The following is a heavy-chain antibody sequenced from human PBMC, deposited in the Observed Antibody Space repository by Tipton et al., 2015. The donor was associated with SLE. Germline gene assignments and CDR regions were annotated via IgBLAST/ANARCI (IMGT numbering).Heavy chain of an antibody. CDR2: MNPNSGNT. Sequence: QLVQSGAEVKKPGASVKVSCKASGYTFTSYDINWVRQATGQGLEWMGWMNPNSGNTGYAQKFQGRVTMTRNTSISTAYMELSSLRAAARAVYSSARPGELGEGPLYALEISGPGALGTASS. CDR3: ARPGELGEGPLYALEI. D-gene: IGHD1-26*01. CDR1: GYTFTSYD. J-gene: IGHJ3*02. V-gene: IGHV1-8*01.